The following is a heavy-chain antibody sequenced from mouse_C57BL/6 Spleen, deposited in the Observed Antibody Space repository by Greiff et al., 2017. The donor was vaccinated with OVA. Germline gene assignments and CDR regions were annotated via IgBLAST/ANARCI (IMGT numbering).Heavy chain of an antibody. V-gene: IGHV1-54*01. Sequence: VQLQQSGAELVRPGTSVKVSCKASGYAFTNYLIEWVKQRPGQGLEWIGVINPGSGGTNYNEKFKGKATLTADKSSSTAYMQLSSLTSEDSAVYFCARSENFFYYYAMDYWGQGTSVTVSS. CDR1: GYAFTNYL. CDR2: INPGSGGT. CDR3: ARSENFFYYYAMDY. J-gene: IGHJ4*01.